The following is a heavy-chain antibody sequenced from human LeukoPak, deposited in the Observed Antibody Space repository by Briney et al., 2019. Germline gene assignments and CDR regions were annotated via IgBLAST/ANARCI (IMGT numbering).Heavy chain of an antibody. D-gene: IGHD3-22*01. CDR2: INHSGST. CDR3: ARLIRVYDSSGYYYVSPPFFDY. CDR1: GGSFSGYY. J-gene: IGHJ4*02. V-gene: IGHV4-34*01. Sequence: PSETLSLTCAVYGGSFSGYYWSWIRQPPGKGLEWIGEINHSGSTNYNPSLKSRVTISVDTSKNQFSLKLSSVTAADTAVYYCARLIRVYDSSGYYYVSPPFFDYWGQGTLVTVSS.